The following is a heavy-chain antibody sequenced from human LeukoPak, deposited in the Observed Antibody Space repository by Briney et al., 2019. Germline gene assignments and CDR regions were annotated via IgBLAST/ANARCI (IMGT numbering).Heavy chain of an antibody. Sequence: GGSLRLSCAASGFTFSSYAMSWVRQAPGKGLEWVSSIRSSSSYIYYADSVKGRFTISRDNAKNSLYLQMNSLRAEDTAVYYCTREGSGSYRLYYYYGMDVWGQGTTVTVSS. J-gene: IGHJ6*02. V-gene: IGHV3-21*01. D-gene: IGHD3-10*01. CDR1: GFTFSSYA. CDR3: TREGSGSYRLYYYYGMDV. CDR2: IRSSSSYI.